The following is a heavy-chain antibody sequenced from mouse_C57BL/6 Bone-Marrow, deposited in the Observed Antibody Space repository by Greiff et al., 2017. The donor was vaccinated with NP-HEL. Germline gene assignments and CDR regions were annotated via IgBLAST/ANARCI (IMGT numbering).Heavy chain of an antibody. D-gene: IGHD1-1*01. V-gene: IGHV1-42*01. J-gene: IGHJ2*01. CDR3: VPSYGSSYYFDY. CDR2: INPSTGGT. Sequence: EVQLQQSGPELVKPGASVKISCKASGYSFTGYYMNWVKQSPEKSLEWIGEINPSTGGTTYNQKFKAKATLTVDKSSSTAYMQLKSLTSEDSAVYYCVPSYGSSYYFDYWGQGTTLTVSS. CDR1: GYSFTGYY.